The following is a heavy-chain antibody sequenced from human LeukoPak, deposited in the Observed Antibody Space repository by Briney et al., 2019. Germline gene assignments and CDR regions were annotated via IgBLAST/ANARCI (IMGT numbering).Heavy chain of an antibody. CDR2: INPSGGST. V-gene: IGHV1-46*01. CDR3: ARDVNSRELLWFGDYYYYMDV. D-gene: IGHD3-10*01. J-gene: IGHJ6*03. CDR1: GYTFTNYY. Sequence: ASVKVSCKASGYTFTNYYIYWVRQAPGQGLEWMGIINPSGGSTSYAQKFQGRVTMTRDTSTSTVYMELSSLRSEDTAVYYCARDVNSRELLWFGDYYYYMDVWGKGTTVTVSS.